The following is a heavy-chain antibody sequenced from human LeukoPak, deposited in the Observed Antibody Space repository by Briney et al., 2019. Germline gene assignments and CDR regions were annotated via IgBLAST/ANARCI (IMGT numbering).Heavy chain of an antibody. CDR1: GGSFSGYY. V-gene: IGHV4-34*01. CDR2: INHSGST. CDR3: ARVTVGIRGLHFDN. D-gene: IGHD3-10*01. Sequence: SETLSLTCAVYGGSFSGYYWSWIRQPPGKELEWIGEINHSGSTNYNPFLRSRVTISVDTSKNQFSLKLSSVTAADTAVYYCARVTVGIRGLHFDNWGRGTLVTVSS. J-gene: IGHJ4*02.